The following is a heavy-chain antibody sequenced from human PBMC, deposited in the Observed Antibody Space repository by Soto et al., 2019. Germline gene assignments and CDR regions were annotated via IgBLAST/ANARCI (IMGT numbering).Heavy chain of an antibody. J-gene: IGHJ4*02. CDR3: ARGSTYYYDSSGYYIYYFDY. Sequence: GGSLRLSCAGSGFTFRWFGMNWVRQAPGKGLEWVARISNDGGNEYYVDSVKGRFTISRDNSKNSLYLQMNSLRAEDTAVYYCARGSTYYYDSSGYYIYYFDYWGQGTLVTVSS. V-gene: IGHV3-30*03. CDR1: GFTFRWFG. CDR2: ISNDGGNE. D-gene: IGHD3-22*01.